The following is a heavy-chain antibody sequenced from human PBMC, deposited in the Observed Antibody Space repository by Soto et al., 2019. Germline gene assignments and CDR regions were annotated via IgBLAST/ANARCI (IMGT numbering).Heavy chain of an antibody. D-gene: IGHD1-26*01. J-gene: IGHJ6*02. CDR3: ARACGSYYVRYYYGMDV. CDR2: INPSGGST. Sequence: ASVKVSCKASGYTFTSYYMHWVRQAPGQGLEWMGIINPSGGSTSYAQKFQGRVTMTRDTSTSTVYMELSSLRSEDTAVYYCARACGSYYVRYYYGMDVWGQGTTVTVSS. CDR1: GYTFTSYY. V-gene: IGHV1-46*01.